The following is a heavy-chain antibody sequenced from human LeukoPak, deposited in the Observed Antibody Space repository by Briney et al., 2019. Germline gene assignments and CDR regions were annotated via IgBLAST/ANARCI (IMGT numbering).Heavy chain of an antibody. D-gene: IGHD3-10*01. CDR1: GFTFSSYG. V-gene: IGHV3-23*01. Sequence: SGGSLRLSCAASGFTFSSYGMHWVRQAPGKGLEWVSAISGSGGSTYYADSVKGRFTISRDNSKNTLYLQMNSLRAEDTAVYYCAKDSAGVFDYWGQGTLVTVSS. CDR3: AKDSAGVFDY. CDR2: ISGSGGST. J-gene: IGHJ4*02.